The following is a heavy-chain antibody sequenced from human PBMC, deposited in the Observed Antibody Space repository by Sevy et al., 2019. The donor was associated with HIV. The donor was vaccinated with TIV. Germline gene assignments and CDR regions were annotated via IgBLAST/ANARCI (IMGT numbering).Heavy chain of an antibody. CDR3: ARDKGIAVAGGRNNWFDP. CDR1: GGTFSSYA. CDR2: IIPILGIA. J-gene: IGHJ5*02. D-gene: IGHD6-19*01. Sequence: ASVKVSCKASGGTFSSYAISWVRQAPGQGLEWMGGIIPILGIANYAQKFQGRVTITADKSTSTAYMELSSLRSEDTAVYYGARDKGIAVAGGRNNWFDPWGQGTLVTVSS. V-gene: IGHV1-69*10.